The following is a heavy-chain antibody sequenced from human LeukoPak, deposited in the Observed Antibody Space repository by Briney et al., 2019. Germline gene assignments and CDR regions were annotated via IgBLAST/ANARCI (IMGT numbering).Heavy chain of an antibody. V-gene: IGHV7-4-1*02. CDR1: GYDFNKYA. J-gene: IGHJ4*02. CDR2: INTRMGNP. Sequence: ASVKVSCKASGYDFNKYAMNWVRQTPGQGPEWMGWINTRMGNPAYAQVFTGRFVFSLDTSVSTAYLEINNLRAEDSAMYYCARVVDTYGYKVWDLWGQGTLITVAS. CDR3: ARVVDTYGYKVWDL. D-gene: IGHD5-18*01.